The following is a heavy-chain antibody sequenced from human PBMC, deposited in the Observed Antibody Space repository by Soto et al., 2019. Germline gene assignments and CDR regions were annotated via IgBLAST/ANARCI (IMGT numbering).Heavy chain of an antibody. J-gene: IGHJ2*01. CDR3: ARDDCNGGSCDGGHYLDL. Sequence: QVQLVQSGPEVKKAGASVKVSCTAPTDYIFLAYGCDWVRQAPGQGLEWMGWISPKFGRTNYARTLQDRLTMTTDVSTNSVSMELRDLRSDDTAVYYCARDDCNGGSCDGGHYLDLWGRGTPISVSS. D-gene: IGHD2-15*01. V-gene: IGHV1-18*01. CDR2: ISPKFGRT. CDR1: DYIFLAYG.